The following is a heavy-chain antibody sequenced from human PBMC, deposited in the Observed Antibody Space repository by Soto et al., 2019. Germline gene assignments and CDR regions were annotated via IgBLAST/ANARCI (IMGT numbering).Heavy chain of an antibody. V-gene: IGHV4-34*01. J-gene: IGHJ6*02. CDR1: GGSFSGHY. D-gene: IGHD6-13*01. CDR3: AGVWVGGVRIAAANIHRFGMDV. CDR2: INHSGST. Sequence: PSETLSLTCAAYGGSFSGHYWSWIRQPPGKGLEWIGEINHSGSTNYNPSLKSRVTISVDTSKNQFSLKLSSVTAADTAVYYCAGVWVGGVRIAAANIHRFGMDVWGQGTTVTVSS.